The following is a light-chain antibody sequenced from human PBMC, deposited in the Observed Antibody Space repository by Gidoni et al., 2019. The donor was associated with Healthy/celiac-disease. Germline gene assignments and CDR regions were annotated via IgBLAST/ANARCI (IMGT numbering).Light chain of an antibody. J-gene: IGKJ4*01. CDR1: QSVSSSY. CDR3: QQYGSSPLT. Sequence: EIVLTQYTGTLSLSPGERATISCRASQSVSSSYLAWYQQKPGQAPRLLIYGASSRATGIPDMFSGSGSGTDFTLTISRLEPEDFAVYYCQQYGSSPLTFGGGTKVEIK. CDR2: GAS. V-gene: IGKV3-20*01.